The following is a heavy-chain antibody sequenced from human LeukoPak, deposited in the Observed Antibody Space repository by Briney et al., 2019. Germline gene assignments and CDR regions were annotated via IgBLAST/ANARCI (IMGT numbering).Heavy chain of an antibody. J-gene: IGHJ4*02. CDR3: ANQWEPFGRPFDY. CDR2: ISGSGGST. V-gene: IGHV3-23*01. Sequence: GGSLRLSCAASGFTFSSYAMSWVRQAPGKGLEWVSAISGSGGSTYYADSVKGRFTISRDNSKNTLYLQMNSLRAEDTAVYYCANQWEPFGRPFDYWGQGTLVTVSS. CDR1: GFTFSSYA. D-gene: IGHD1-26*01.